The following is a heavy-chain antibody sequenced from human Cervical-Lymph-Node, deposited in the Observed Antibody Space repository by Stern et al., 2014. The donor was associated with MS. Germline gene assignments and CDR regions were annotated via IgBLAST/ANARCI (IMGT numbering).Heavy chain of an antibody. CDR3: ARGGGGYSYGLDY. D-gene: IGHD5-18*01. J-gene: IGHJ4*02. CDR1: GYTFTRYG. Sequence: VQLVESGAEVRKPGASVKVSCKASGYTFTRYGIHWVRQAPGQRLEWMGWSNAGQGNTKYSQEFQGRVTITRDTSASTAYMELGSLRSEDMAVYYCARGGGGYSYGLDYWGQGTLVTVSS. CDR2: SNAGQGNT. V-gene: IGHV1-3*02.